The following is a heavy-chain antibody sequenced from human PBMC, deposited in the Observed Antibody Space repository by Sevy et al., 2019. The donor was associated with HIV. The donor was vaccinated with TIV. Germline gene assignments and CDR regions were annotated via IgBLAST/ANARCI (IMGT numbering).Heavy chain of an antibody. CDR1: GLSVGDNY. Sequence: GESLKISCAASGLSVGDNYMNWVRQAPGKGLELVSVIYSDGRTYYADSVKGRFTISRDNSKNTLYLHMNNLRPEDTAVYYCARDRYYDASGYYYYYYGMDVWGQGTTVTVSS. D-gene: IGHD3-22*01. CDR2: IYSDGRT. V-gene: IGHV3-66*01. CDR3: ARDRYYDASGYYYYYYGMDV. J-gene: IGHJ6*02.